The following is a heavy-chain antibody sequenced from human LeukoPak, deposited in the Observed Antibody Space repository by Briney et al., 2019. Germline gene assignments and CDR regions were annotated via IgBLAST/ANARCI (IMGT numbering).Heavy chain of an antibody. Sequence: TSETLSLTCTVSSAAISSYYWSWIRQPPGKGLEWIGYIYTSGGTNYNPSLKNRVTISVDTSKNQFSLKLSSVLAADTAVYYCWRQRVGAGYYYYIVVWGEGTTFTVSS. J-gene: IGHJ6*03. D-gene: IGHD2-2*01. CDR2: IYTSGGT. CDR3: WRQRVGAGYYYYIVV. CDR1: SAAISSYY. V-gene: IGHV4-4*09.